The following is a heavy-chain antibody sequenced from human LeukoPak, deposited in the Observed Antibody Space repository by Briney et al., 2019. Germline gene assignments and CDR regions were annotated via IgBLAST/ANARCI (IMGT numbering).Heavy chain of an antibody. CDR2: IYTSGST. D-gene: IGHD4-11*01. J-gene: IGHJ6*03. V-gene: IGHV4-61*02. CDR1: GGSISSSSYY. CDR3: ARSLNYEARPYYYYYMDV. Sequence: PSETLSLTCTVSGGSISSSSYYWSWIRQPAGKGLEWIGRIYTSGSTNYNPSLKSRVTMSVDTSKNQFSLKLSSVTAADTAVYYCARSLNYEARPYYYYYMDVWGKGTTVTVSS.